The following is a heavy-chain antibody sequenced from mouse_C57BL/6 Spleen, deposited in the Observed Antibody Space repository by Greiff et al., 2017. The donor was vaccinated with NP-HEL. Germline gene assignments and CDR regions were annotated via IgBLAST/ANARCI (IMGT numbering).Heavy chain of an antibody. CDR1: GYAFTNYL. CDR3: AREGSNYEFAY. Sequence: VQLQQSGAELVRPGTSVKVSCKASGYAFTNYLIEWVKQRPGQGLEWIGVINPGSGGTNYNEKFKGKATLTADKSSSTAYMQLSSLTSEDSAVYFCAREGSNYEFAYWGQGTLVTASA. V-gene: IGHV1-54*01. J-gene: IGHJ3*01. D-gene: IGHD2-5*01. CDR2: INPGSGGT.